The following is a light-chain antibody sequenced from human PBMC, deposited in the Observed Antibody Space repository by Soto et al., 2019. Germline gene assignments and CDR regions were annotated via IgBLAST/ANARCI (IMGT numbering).Light chain of an antibody. CDR3: QQYNSYSPT. CDR2: KAS. J-gene: IGKJ1*01. Sequence: IHMTQSASTLSASVGNRVTITCRASQSISTWLAWYQQEQGRAPKLLIHKASSLQSGVPSRFSGSGSGTDFNLTISSLHTDDFATYYCQQYNSYSPTFGQGTKVDI. V-gene: IGKV1-5*03. CDR1: QSISTW.